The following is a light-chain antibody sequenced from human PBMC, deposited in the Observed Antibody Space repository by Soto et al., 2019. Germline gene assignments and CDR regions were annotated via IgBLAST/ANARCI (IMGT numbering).Light chain of an antibody. V-gene: IGKV1-39*01. CDR3: QQSYSTPPDT. J-gene: IGKJ2*01. CDR1: QSISKY. Sequence: DIQMTQSPSSLSASVGDRVTITCRASQSISKYLNWYQQKPGQAPNPLIYAASTLQSGVPSRFSGSGSGTDFTLTISSLQPEDFATYYCQQSYSTPPDTFGQGTKLEIK. CDR2: AAS.